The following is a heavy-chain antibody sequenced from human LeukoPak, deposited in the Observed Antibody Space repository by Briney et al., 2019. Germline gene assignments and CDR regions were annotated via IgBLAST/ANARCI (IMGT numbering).Heavy chain of an antibody. CDR1: GVSLNGYY. J-gene: IGHJ4*02. Sequence: SETLSLTCAVSGVSLNGYYWGWIRQTPGKGLEWIGEINHSGRTNYNPSLKSRVTISADTSKNQFSLELRSVTAADTAVYYCARSQRWLQSTTFDYWGQGTLVTVSS. V-gene: IGHV4-34*01. CDR2: INHSGRT. D-gene: IGHD5-24*01. CDR3: ARSQRWLQSTTFDY.